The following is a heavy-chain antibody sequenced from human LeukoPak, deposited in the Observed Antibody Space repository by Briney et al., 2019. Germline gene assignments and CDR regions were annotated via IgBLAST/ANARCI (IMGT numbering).Heavy chain of an antibody. CDR1: GGPISSYY. Sequence: SETLSLTCTVSGGPISSYYWSWIRQPPGKGLEWIGYIQFSGNTNYNPSLKSRVTISEETSKNQFSLKLSSVTAADTAVYYCARGDGNWFDPWGQGALVTVSS. CDR3: ARGDGNWFDP. V-gene: IGHV4-59*01. CDR2: IQFSGNT. J-gene: IGHJ5*02.